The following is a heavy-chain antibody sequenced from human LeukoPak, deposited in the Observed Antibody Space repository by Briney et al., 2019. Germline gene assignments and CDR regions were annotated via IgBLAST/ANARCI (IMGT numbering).Heavy chain of an antibody. CDR3: ARARYVNSFYAFDI. D-gene: IGHD3-9*01. V-gene: IGHV4-59*01. J-gene: IGHJ3*02. CDR2: LSKSGNT. Sequence: SETLSLTCTVSGGSISSYYWSWIRLPPGKGLEWIGYLSKSGNTNYSPSLKSRVTIFGDTPKNQFFLKLGSVTAADTAMYYCARARYVNSFYAFDIWGQGTLVTVSS. CDR1: GGSISSYY.